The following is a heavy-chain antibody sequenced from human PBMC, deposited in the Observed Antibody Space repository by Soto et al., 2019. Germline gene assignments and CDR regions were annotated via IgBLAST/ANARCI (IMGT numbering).Heavy chain of an antibody. J-gene: IGHJ3*02. D-gene: IGHD1-1*01. V-gene: IGHV5-51*01. CDR2: IYPGDSDT. CDR3: ARRGRSQLPSQGNDAFVI. CDR1: GYSFTSYW. Sequence: GESLKISCKGSGYSFTSYWIGWVRQMPGKGLEWMGIIYPGDSDTRYSPSFQGQVTISADKSISTAYLQWSSLKASDTAMYYCARRGRSQLPSQGNDAFVIWGQGTMVTVSS.